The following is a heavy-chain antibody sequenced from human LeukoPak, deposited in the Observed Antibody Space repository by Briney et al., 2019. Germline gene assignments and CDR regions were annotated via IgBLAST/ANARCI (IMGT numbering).Heavy chain of an antibody. J-gene: IGHJ6*03. V-gene: IGHV1-2*06. CDR1: GYTFTGQD. CDR3: AREPPSDPPYYYYYMDV. CDR2: INPNSGGT. Sequence: ASVKVSCKASGYTFTGQDMHWVRQAPGQGLEWMGRINPNSGGTNYAQKFQGRVTMTRDTSISTAYMELSRLRSDDTAVYYCAREPPSDPPYYYYYMDVWGKGTTVTVSS.